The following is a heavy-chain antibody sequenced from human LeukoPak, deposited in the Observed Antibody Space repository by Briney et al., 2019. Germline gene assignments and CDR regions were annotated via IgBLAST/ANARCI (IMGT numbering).Heavy chain of an antibody. CDR1: GFTFTNAW. J-gene: IGHJ4*02. Sequence: PGGSLRLSCAASGFTFTNAWMNWVRQAPGKGLEWVGRIKSKADGETIDYAAPVKGRFTFSRDDSKNMLYLQMNSLKSEDTAVYYCSTLTSRGLSDSWGQGTLVTVPS. CDR2: IKSKADGETI. D-gene: IGHD1-20*01. V-gene: IGHV3-15*07. CDR3: STLTSRGLSDS.